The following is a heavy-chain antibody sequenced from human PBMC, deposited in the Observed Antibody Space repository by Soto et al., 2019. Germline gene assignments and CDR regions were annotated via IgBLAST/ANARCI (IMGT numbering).Heavy chain of an antibody. Sequence: ASVKVSCKASGYTFTSYGISWVRQAPGQGLEWMGWISAYNGNTNYAQKLQGRVTMTTDTSTSTAYMELRSLRSDDTAVYYCARPMTTVTTGYYYYGMDVWGQGTTVTVSS. CDR2: ISAYNGNT. CDR1: GYTFTSYG. CDR3: ARPMTTVTTGYYYYGMDV. J-gene: IGHJ6*02. D-gene: IGHD4-4*01. V-gene: IGHV1-18*04.